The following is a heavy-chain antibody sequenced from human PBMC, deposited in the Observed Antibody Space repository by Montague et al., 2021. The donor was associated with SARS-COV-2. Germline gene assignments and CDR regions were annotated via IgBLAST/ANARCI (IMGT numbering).Heavy chain of an antibody. V-gene: IGHV4-61*01. CDR3: ASPKEGSGYYRPFDY. CDR2: IYYSGST. J-gene: IGHJ4*02. Sequence: SETLSLTCTVSGGSVSSGSYYWSWIRQPPGKGLEWIGYIYYSGSTNYNPSLKSRVTISVDTSKNQFSLKLSSVTAADTAVYYCASPKEGSGYYRPFDYWGQGILVTVSS. CDR1: GGSVSSGSYY. D-gene: IGHD3-22*01.